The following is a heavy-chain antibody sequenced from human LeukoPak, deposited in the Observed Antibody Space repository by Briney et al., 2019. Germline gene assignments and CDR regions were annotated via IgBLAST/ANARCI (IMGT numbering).Heavy chain of an antibody. J-gene: IGHJ4*02. V-gene: IGHV3-48*01. CDR3: AKDIAAAGTGGFDY. Sequence: GGSLRLSCAASGFTFSSYNMNWVRQAPGKGLEWVSYITSSSSTIYYADSVKGRFTISRDNAKNSLYLQMNSLRAEDTAVYYCAKDIAAAGTGGFDYWGQGTLVTVSS. D-gene: IGHD6-13*01. CDR2: ITSSSSTI. CDR1: GFTFSSYN.